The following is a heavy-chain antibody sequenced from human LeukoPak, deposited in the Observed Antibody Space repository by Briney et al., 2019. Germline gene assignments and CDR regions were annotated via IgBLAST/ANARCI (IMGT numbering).Heavy chain of an antibody. J-gene: IGHJ2*01. D-gene: IGHD3-10*01. CDR2: IYHSGST. CDR3: ARITMVRGVITPSYWCFDL. V-gene: IGHV4-38-2*02. Sequence: SETLSLTCTVSGYSISSGYYWGWIRQPPGKGPEWIGSIYHSGSTYYNPSLKSRVTISVDTSKNQFSLKLSSVTAADTAVYYCARITMVRGVITPSYWCFDLWGRGTLVTVSS. CDR1: GYSISSGYY.